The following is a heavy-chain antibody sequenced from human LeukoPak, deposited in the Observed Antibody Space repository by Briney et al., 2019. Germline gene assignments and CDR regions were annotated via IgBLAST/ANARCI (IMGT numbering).Heavy chain of an antibody. CDR2: ISAGGGST. J-gene: IGHJ4*02. V-gene: IGHV3-64*01. CDR3: ATDSPGQDY. Sequence: PGGSLRLSCAASGFTFSTYAMHWVRQAPGKGLEYVSSISAGGGSTYYANSLKGRFTISRDNSKNTLYLQMGSLRAEDMAVYYCATDSPGQDYWGQGTLVIVSS. CDR1: GFTFSTYA.